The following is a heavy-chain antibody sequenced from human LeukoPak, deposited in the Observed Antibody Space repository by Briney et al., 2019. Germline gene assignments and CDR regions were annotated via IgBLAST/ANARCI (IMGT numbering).Heavy chain of an antibody. CDR1: QFTFSSYR. CDR3: ARLLRRSGYYADY. CDR2: ITSSSDSI. Sequence: GGSLRLSCAASQFTFSSYRMIWVRQAPGKGLEWVSSITSSSDSIYYADPVKGRFTISRDNAKNSLFLQMSSLRVEDTAVYYCARLLRRSGYYADYWGQGTLVTVSS. V-gene: IGHV3-21*01. J-gene: IGHJ4*02. D-gene: IGHD3-3*01.